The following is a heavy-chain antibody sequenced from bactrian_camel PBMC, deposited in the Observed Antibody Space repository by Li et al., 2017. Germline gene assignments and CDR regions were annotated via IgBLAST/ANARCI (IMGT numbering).Heavy chain of an antibody. D-gene: IGHD3*01. CDR2: IYSDGSNT. CDR3: AAEPLGAPLPAFRY. Sequence: VQLVESGGGLVQPGGSLRLSCAASGFTFSNYGMSWVRLAPGKGLEWVSGIYSDGSNTHYADSVKGRFTISRDNAKNTLFLQMNSLKTEDTAVYYCAAEPLGAPLPAFRYWGQGTQVTVS. J-gene: IGHJ4*01. CDR1: GFTFSNYG. V-gene: IGHV3S6*01.